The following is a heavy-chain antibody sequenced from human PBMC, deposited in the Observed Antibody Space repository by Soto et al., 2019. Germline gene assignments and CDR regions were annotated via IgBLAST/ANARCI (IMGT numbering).Heavy chain of an antibody. CDR2: ISGYNGNT. CDR1: GYTFSSYG. V-gene: IGHV1-18*01. D-gene: IGHD6-19*01. J-gene: IGHJ6*02. CDR3: AREGIGVYYYEGMDF. Sequence: QVQLEQSGAEVKKPGASVKVSCKASGYTFSSYGISWVRQAPGQGLEWMGWISGYNGNTNYELKFQDRVTMTTDTSTNTAYMELRSLRSHDTAVYYCAREGIGVYYYEGMDFWGQGTTVTVSS.